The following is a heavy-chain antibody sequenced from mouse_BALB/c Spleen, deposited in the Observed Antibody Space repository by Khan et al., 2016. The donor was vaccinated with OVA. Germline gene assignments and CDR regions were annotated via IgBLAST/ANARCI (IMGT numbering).Heavy chain of an antibody. V-gene: IGHV5-6-4*01. D-gene: IGHD1-1*01. CDR1: GFTFSSYS. J-gene: IGHJ2*01. CDR3: SRDRKYYGSSFYFDY. CDR2: ITSGGSYT. Sequence: EVELVESGGGLVKPGGSLKLSCAASGFTFSSYSMSWVRQTPEKRLEWVATITSGGSYTYYPDSVKGRFTISRDNVRNTLYLQMSSLKTEDTAMYYCSRDRKYYGSSFYFDYWGQGTTLTVSS.